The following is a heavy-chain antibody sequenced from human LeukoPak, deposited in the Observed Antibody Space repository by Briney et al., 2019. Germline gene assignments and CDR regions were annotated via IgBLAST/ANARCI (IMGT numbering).Heavy chain of an antibody. V-gene: IGHV3-64*01. CDR2: ISSNGGST. CDR1: GFTVSSNE. CDR3: ARDGDSSSSLYDY. J-gene: IGHJ4*02. D-gene: IGHD6-6*01. Sequence: GGSLRLSCAASGFTVSSNEMSWVRQAPGKGLEYVSAISSNGGSTYYANSVKGRFTISRDNSKNTLYLQMGSLRAEDMAVYYCARDGDSSSSLYDYWGQGTLVTVSS.